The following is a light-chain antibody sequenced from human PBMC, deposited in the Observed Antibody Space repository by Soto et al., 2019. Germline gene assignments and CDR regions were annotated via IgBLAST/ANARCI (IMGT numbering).Light chain of an antibody. CDR2: AAS. J-gene: IGKJ1*01. V-gene: IGKV3-15*01. CDR3: QQYDQWWT. CDR1: RTVSTN. Sequence: ERVMTQSPATLSVSPGERATLSCRASRTVSTNLAWYQQKPGQAPRLLISAASIRATGVPARFSGSGSGTEFTLTISSLQSEDFAVYYCQQYDQWWTFGQGTKVEVK.